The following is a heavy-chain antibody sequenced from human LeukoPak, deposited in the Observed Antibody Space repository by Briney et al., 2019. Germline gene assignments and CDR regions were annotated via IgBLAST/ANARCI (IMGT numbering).Heavy chain of an antibody. Sequence: AGGSLRLSCAASGFTFSNAWMSWVRQAPGKGLEWVGRIKSKTDGGTTDYAAPVKGRFTISRDDSRNTLYLQMNSLKTEDTAVYYCTTDVYTMIEVLVSWGQGTLVTVSS. CDR3: TTDVYTMIEVLVS. V-gene: IGHV3-15*01. J-gene: IGHJ1*01. D-gene: IGHD3-22*01. CDR2: IKSKTDGGTT. CDR1: GFTFSNAW.